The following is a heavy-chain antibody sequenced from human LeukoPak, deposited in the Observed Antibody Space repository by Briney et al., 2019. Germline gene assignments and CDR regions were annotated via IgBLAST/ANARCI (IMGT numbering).Heavy chain of an antibody. V-gene: IGHV1-24*01. J-gene: IGHJ3*02. D-gene: IGHD1-26*01. CDR1: GYTFTSYD. CDR3: ATDQGRESYYAFDI. CDR2: FDPGDGET. Sequence: GASVKVSCKASGYTFTSYDINWVRQAPGKGLEWMGGFDPGDGETIYAQKFQGRVTMTEDTSTDTAYMELSSLRSEDTAVYYCATDQGRESYYAFDIWGQGTMVTVSS.